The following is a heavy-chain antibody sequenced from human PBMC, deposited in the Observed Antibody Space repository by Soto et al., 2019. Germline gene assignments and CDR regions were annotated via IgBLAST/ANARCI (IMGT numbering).Heavy chain of an antibody. Sequence: ASVKVSCKASGYTFTSYYMHWVRQAPGQGLEWMGIINPSGGSTSYAQKFQGRVTMTRDTSTSTVYMELSSLRAEDTAVYYCARFSRGPQSSDYWGQGTLVTVSS. CDR1: GYTFTSYY. D-gene: IGHD5-12*01. CDR3: ARFSRGPQSSDY. J-gene: IGHJ4*02. V-gene: IGHV1-46*01. CDR2: INPSGGST.